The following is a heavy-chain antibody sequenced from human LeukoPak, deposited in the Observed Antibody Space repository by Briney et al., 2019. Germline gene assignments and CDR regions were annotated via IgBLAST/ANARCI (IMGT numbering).Heavy chain of an antibody. V-gene: IGHV4-30-2*01. J-gene: IGHJ3*02. CDR2: IYHSGST. CDR3: ARPYSSGWPGAFDI. CDR1: GGSISSGGYY. Sequence: SETLSLTCTVSGGSISSGGYYWSWIRQPPGKGLEWIGYIYHSGSTYYNPSLKSRVTISVDRSKNQFSLKLSSVTAADTAVYYCARPYSSGWPGAFDIWGQGTMVTVSS. D-gene: IGHD6-19*01.